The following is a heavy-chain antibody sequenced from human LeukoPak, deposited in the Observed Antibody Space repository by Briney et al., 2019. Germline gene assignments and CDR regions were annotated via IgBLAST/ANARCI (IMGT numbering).Heavy chain of an antibody. D-gene: IGHD6-19*01. CDR3: ARAGSLKQWLV. CDR1: GGSISSYY. V-gene: IGHV4-59*12. J-gene: IGHJ4*02. CDR2: IYYSGST. Sequence: SETLSLTCTVSGGSISSYYWSWIRQPPGKGLEWIGYIYYSGSTNYNPSLKSRVTISVDTSKNQFSLQLNSMTPEDTAVYYCARAGSLKQWLVWGQGTLVIVSS.